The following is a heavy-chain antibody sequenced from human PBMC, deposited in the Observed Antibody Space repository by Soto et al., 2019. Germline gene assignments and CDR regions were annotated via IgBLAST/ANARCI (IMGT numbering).Heavy chain of an antibody. D-gene: IGHD6-13*01. V-gene: IGHV4-59*01. CDR2: VYYSGTT. CDR3: ARAGSTWRYFFDY. CDR1: GGSISSYY. Sequence: QVQLQESGPGLVKPSETLSLTCTVSGGSISSYYWTWIRQPPGKGLEWVGYVYYSGTTYYNPSLQSRVTISVDTSKNQFSLKVKSVTAADTAIYYCARAGSTWRYFFDYWGQGSLVRLL. J-gene: IGHJ4*02.